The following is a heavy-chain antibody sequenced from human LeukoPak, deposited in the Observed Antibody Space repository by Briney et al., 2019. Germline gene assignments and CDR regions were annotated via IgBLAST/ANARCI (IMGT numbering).Heavy chain of an antibody. CDR3: ARQNPHYYDSSGAAPRGYWFDP. V-gene: IGHV5-51*01. J-gene: IGHJ5*02. D-gene: IGHD3-22*01. CDR2: IYPGDSDT. CDR1: GYRFTSYW. Sequence: GESLKISCKGSGYRFTSYWIGWVRQMPGKGLEWMGIIYPGDSDTRYSPSFQGQVTISADKSISTAYLQWSSLKASDTAMYYCARQNPHYYDSSGAAPRGYWFDPWGQGTLVTVSS.